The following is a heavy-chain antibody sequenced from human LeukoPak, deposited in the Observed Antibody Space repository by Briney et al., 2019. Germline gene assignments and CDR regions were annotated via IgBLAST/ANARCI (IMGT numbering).Heavy chain of an antibody. J-gene: IGHJ5*02. CDR2: THTSGSP. CDR3: ARATQRYCSGTTCFPYWFDT. D-gene: IGHD2-2*01. V-gene: IGHV4-4*09. Sequence: SETLSLTCTVSGGSMTHYFWNWIRQAPGKGLEWIGYTHTSGSPDYSRSLKSRVTISLDTSKNHFSLMLSSVTAADTAVYFCARATQRYCSGTTCFPYWFDTWGQGTLATVSS. CDR1: GGSMTHYF.